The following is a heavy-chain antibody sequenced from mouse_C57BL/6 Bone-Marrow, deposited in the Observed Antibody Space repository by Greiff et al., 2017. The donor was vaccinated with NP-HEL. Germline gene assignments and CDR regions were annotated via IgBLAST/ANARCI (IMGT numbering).Heavy chain of an antibody. CDR3: ARAPVVAPRWYFDV. J-gene: IGHJ1*03. CDR2: ISYSGST. V-gene: IGHV3-1*01. Sequence: EVKLQQSGPGMVKPSQSLSLTCTVTGYSITSGYDWHWIRHFPGNKLEWMGYISYSGSTNYNPSLKSRISITHDTSKNHFFLKLNSVTTEDTATYYCARAPVVAPRWYFDVWGTGTTVTVSS. D-gene: IGHD1-1*01. CDR1: GYSITSGYD.